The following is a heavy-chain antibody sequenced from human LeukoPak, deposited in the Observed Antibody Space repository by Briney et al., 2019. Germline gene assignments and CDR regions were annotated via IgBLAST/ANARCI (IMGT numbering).Heavy chain of an antibody. V-gene: IGHV4-59*12. CDR1: GGSISSYY. Sequence: SETLSLTCTVSGGSISSYYWSWIRQPPGKGLEWIGYIYYSGSTNYNPSLKSRVTISVDTSKNQFSLKLSSVTAADTAVYYCARSVAAGGSYFDYWGQGTLVTVSS. CDR2: IYYSGST. J-gene: IGHJ4*02. CDR3: ARSVAAGGSYFDY. D-gene: IGHD6-13*01.